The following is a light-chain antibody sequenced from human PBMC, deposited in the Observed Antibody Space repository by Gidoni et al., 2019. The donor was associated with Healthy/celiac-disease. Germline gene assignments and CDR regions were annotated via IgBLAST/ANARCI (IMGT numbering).Light chain of an antibody. CDR1: QSISSY. CDR2: AAS. V-gene: IGKV1-39*01. Sequence: DIQMTQSLSSLSASVGDRVTITCRASQSISSYLNWYQQKPGKAPKLLIYAASSLQSGVPSRFSGSGSGTDFTLTISSLQPEDFATYYCQQSYSTPRKTFGQGTKLEIK. CDR3: QQSYSTPRKT. J-gene: IGKJ2*01.